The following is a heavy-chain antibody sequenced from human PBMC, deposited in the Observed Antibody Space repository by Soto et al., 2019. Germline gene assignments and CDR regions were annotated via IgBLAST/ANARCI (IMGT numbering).Heavy chain of an antibody. CDR3: ARAEYDYIWGSYPGAFDI. CDR2: ISSNGGST. Sequence: GGSLRLSCAASGFTFSSYAMSWVRQAPGKGLEYVSAISSNGGSTYYADSVKGRFTISRDNSKNTLYLQMGSLRAEDMAVYYCARAEYDYIWGSYPGAFDIWGQGTMVTVSS. CDR1: GFTFSSYA. D-gene: IGHD3-16*02. V-gene: IGHV3-64*02. J-gene: IGHJ3*02.